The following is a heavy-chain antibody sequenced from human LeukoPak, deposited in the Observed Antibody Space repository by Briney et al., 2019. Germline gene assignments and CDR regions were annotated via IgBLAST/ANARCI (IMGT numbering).Heavy chain of an antibody. V-gene: IGHV3-30*02. CDR2: IRYDGSNK. CDR3: ARFGGGMGEFPFDY. CDR1: GFTFSSYG. D-gene: IGHD3-16*01. J-gene: IGHJ4*02. Sequence: GGSLRLSCAASGFTFSSYGMHWVRQAPGKGLEWVAFIRYDGSNKYYADSVKGRFTISRDNSKNTLYLQMNSLRAEDTAVYYCARFGGGMGEFPFDYWGQGTLVTVSS.